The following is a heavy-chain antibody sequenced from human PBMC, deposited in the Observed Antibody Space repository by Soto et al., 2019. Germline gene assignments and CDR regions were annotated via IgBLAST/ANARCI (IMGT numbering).Heavy chain of an antibody. CDR3: AREHLSGSDLDFSYFDY. V-gene: IGHV3-30-3*01. CDR2: ISYDGSNK. D-gene: IGHD1-26*01. J-gene: IGHJ4*02. Sequence: PGGSLRLSCAASGFTFSSYAMHWVRQAPGKGLEWVAVISYDGSNKYYADSVKGRFTISRDNSKNTLYLRMNSLRAEDTAVYYCAREHLSGSDLDFSYFDYWGQGTLVTVSS. CDR1: GFTFSSYA.